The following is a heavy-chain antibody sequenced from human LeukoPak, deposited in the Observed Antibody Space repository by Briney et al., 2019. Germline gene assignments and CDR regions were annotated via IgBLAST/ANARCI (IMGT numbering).Heavy chain of an antibody. D-gene: IGHD2/OR15-2a*01. CDR3: ARGSPRGTPYSPSCFDP. CDR2: IYYSGST. J-gene: IGHJ5*02. V-gene: IGHV4-39*07. Sequence: SETLSLTCIVSGGSISSGGFYWAWIRQPPGKGLEWIGSIYYSGSTYYNPSLKSRVTISADTSKNHFFLKLSSVTAADTAVYYCARGSPRGTPYSPSCFDPWGQGTLFTVSS. CDR1: GGSISSGGFY.